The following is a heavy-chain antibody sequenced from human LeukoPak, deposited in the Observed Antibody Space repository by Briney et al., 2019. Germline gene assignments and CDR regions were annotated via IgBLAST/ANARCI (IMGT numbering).Heavy chain of an antibody. CDR3: ARLVGDYGDYYYYYGMDV. CDR1: GYTFTGYY. J-gene: IGHJ6*02. V-gene: IGHV1-2*02. Sequence: ASVSVSCKASGYTFTGYYMHWVRQAPGQGLEWMGWINPNSGGTNYAQKFQGRVTMTRDTSISTAYMELSRLRSDDTAVYYCARLVGDYGDYYYYYGMDVWGQGTTVTVSS. CDR2: INPNSGGT. D-gene: IGHD4-17*01.